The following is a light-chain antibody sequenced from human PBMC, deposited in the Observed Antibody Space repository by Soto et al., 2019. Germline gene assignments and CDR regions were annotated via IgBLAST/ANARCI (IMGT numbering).Light chain of an antibody. V-gene: IGKV3-11*01. J-gene: IGKJ1*01. CDR3: QHRSDWPPT. CDR2: DTS. CDR1: QTVGSY. Sequence: EIVLTQSPATLSLSPGERATLSCRASQTVGSYLAWFRQTPGQAPRLLIYDTSIRATGSPARFSGSGSGTDFPLTISSLEAEDFAVYYCQHRSDWPPTFGQGTKVEIK.